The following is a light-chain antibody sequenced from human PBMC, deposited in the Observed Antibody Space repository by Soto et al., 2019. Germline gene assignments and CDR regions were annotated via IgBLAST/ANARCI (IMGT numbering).Light chain of an antibody. CDR1: QSVSSSY. V-gene: IGKV3-20*01. CDR3: QQYGSSPSWT. Sequence: EIVLTQSPGTLSLSPGERATLSCRASQSVSSSYLAWYQQKPGQAPRLLIYGASSRATVIPAKFSGSGSGTDFTLTISRLEPEDFAVYYCQQYGSSPSWTFGQGTKVDIK. CDR2: GAS. J-gene: IGKJ1*01.